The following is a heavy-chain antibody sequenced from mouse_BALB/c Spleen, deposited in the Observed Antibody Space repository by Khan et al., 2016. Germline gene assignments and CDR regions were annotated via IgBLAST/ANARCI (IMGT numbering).Heavy chain of an antibody. V-gene: IGHV9-3-1*01. Sequence: QVQLQQSGPELKKPGETVKISCKASGYTFTNYGMNWVKQAPGKGLKWMGWINTYTGEPTYTDDFKGRFAFSLETSASTAYLQIINLKNEDTATYFCARSGDNYDFDYWGQGTTLTVSS. CDR1: GYTFTNYG. J-gene: IGHJ2*01. CDR2: INTYTGEP. D-gene: IGHD1-3*01. CDR3: ARSGDNYDFDY.